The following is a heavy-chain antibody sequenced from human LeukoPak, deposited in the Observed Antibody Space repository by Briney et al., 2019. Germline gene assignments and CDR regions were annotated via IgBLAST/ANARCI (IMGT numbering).Heavy chain of an antibody. V-gene: IGHV3-21*01. Sequence: SGGSLRLSCAASGFTFSSYSMNWVRQAPGKGLEWVSSISSSSSYIYYADSVKGRFTISRDNAKNSLYLQMNSLRAEDTAVYYCASNPPAYYYDSSGVDYWGQGTLVTVSS. CDR1: GFTFSSYS. CDR3: ASNPPAYYYDSSGVDY. CDR2: ISSSSSYI. D-gene: IGHD3-22*01. J-gene: IGHJ4*02.